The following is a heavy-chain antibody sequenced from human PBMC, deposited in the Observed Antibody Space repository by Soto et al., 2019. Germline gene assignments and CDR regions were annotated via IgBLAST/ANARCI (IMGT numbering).Heavy chain of an antibody. CDR3: ARHTHPDAAALIDY. J-gene: IGHJ4*02. D-gene: IGHD6-13*01. Sequence: QLQLQESGPGLVKPSETLSLTCTVSGGSVLSSDYYWAWIRLPPGKGLEWIGSIHYSGSTYYHPSLKSRVTISGDIAKNQFSLNLNSVTAADTAVYYCARHTHPDAAALIDYGGQGTLVTVSS. CDR1: GGSVLSSDYY. V-gene: IGHV4-39*01. CDR2: IHYSGST.